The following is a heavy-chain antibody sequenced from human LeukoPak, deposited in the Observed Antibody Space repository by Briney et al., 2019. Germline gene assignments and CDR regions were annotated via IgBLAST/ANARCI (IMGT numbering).Heavy chain of an antibody. CDR2: INHSGST. D-gene: IGHD5-18*01. Sequence: SETLSLTCAVYGGSFSGYYWSWIRQPPGKGLEWIGEINHSGSTNYNPSLKSRVTISVDTSKNQFSLKLSSVTAADTAVYYCARDMRYSYGSGSAFDIWGQGTMVTVSS. J-gene: IGHJ3*02. CDR3: ARDMRYSYGSGSAFDI. CDR1: GGSFSGYY. V-gene: IGHV4-34*01.